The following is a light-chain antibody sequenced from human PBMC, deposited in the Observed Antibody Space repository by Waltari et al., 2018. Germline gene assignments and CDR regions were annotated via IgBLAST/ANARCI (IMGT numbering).Light chain of an antibody. CDR1: DIGDKR. V-gene: IGLV3-21*02. CDR3: QVWDSDGDYVV. J-gene: IGLJ2*01. CDR2: DDP. Sequence: SYVLSQPPSVSVAPGQTARITCGGSDIGDKRVHWYQHKTGQAPLLVVYDDPDRPSGIPGRISGSNSGYTATLSITRVEAGDEADYYCQVWDSDGDYVVFGGGTKLIVL.